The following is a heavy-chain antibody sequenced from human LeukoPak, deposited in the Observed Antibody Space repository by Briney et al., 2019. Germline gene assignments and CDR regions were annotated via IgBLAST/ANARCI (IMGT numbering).Heavy chain of an antibody. V-gene: IGHV5-51*01. J-gene: IGHJ2*01. CDR3: ARRVRSANWYFDL. CDR2: IYPGDSDT. Sequence: GESLKISCKGSGYSFSSYWIGCVRQMPWQGLEGIGVIYPGDSDTRYSPSFHGQVTISADKSLSTAHLQWSSLKASDTAMYYCARRVRSANWYFDLWGRGTLVTVSS. CDR1: GYSFSSYW.